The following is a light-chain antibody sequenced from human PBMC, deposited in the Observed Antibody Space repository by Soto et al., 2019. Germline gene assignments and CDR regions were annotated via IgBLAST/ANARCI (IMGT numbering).Light chain of an antibody. V-gene: IGKV1-5*01. CDR2: DAS. CDR1: QSISSW. Sequence: DIQMTQSPSTLSASVGDRVTITCRASQSISSWLAWYQQKPGKAPKLLIYDASTLESGVPSRFSGSGSGTEFTLTSSSLQPDDFATYYCQQYNTYSLFTFGPGAKVDIK. J-gene: IGKJ3*01. CDR3: QQYNTYSLFT.